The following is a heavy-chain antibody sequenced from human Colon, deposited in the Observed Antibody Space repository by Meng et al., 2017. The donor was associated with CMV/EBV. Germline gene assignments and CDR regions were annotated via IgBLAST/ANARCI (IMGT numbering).Heavy chain of an antibody. V-gene: IGHV4-39*07. CDR1: CGPLNSKYS. CDR3: ARRRSQSLIPWFDP. CDR2: VYFNGGS. J-gene: IGHJ5*02. D-gene: IGHD2-21*01. Sequence: VYCGPLNSKYSWGWLRQAPEKGLEWIGNVYFNGGSYYNPSLKSRVTISLAASKNQFSLNLTSVTAADTAVYYCARRRSQSLIPWFDPWGQGILVTVSS.